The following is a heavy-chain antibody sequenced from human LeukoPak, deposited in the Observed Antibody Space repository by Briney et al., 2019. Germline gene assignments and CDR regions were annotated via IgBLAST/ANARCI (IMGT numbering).Heavy chain of an antibody. CDR1: GFTFSAYA. CDR2: ISSNGGSS. V-gene: IGHV3-64*04. CDR3: AREGGSSSFDY. J-gene: IGHJ4*02. Sequence: GGSLRLSCSASGFTFSAYAMYWVRQAPGKGLEYVSGISSNGGSSFYADSVKGRFTISRDNSKKTVYLQMNSLRGEDTAVYYCAREGGSSSFDYWGQGTLVTVSS. D-gene: IGHD6-6*01.